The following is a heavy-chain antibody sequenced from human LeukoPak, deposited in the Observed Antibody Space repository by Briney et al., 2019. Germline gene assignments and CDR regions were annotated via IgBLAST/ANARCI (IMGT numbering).Heavy chain of an antibody. J-gene: IGHJ6*03. Sequence: SQTLSLTCAISGDSVSSNSAAWNWIRQSPSRGLEWLGRTYYRSEWYNDYAVSVKSRITINPDTSKNQFSLQLNSVTPEDTAVYYCARVIAAAGLYYYYYMDVWGKGTTVTVSS. D-gene: IGHD6-13*01. CDR3: ARVIAAAGLYYYYYMDV. V-gene: IGHV6-1*01. CDR1: GDSVSSNSAA. CDR2: TYYRSEWYN.